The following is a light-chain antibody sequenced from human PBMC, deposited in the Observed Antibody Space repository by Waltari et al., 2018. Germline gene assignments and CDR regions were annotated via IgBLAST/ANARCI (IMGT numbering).Light chain of an antibody. J-gene: IGLJ2*01. CDR1: IRDVGGYRF. CDR2: DFT. CDR3: SSYTSNSVL. Sequence: QSALTQPASVSGSPGQSITISCTVSIRDVGGYRFVTFYQQHPDNAPKLMIYDFTNRPSGVSSRFSGSKSGNTASLTISGLQAEDDADYYCSSYTSNSVLFGGGTKLTVL. V-gene: IGLV2-14*03.